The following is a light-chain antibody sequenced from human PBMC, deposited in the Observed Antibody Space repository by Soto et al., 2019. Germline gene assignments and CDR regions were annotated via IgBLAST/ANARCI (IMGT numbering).Light chain of an antibody. CDR1: QGISNW. CDR3: QQGNSFPFT. CDR2: AAS. J-gene: IGKJ3*01. Sequence: DIQMTQSPSSVSASVGDRVSITCRASQGISNWLAWYQQKPGRAPKLLIYAASSLQSGGSSRFSGSGSGTDFTLTISSLQPEDFANYYCQQGNSFPFTFGPGTKVDIK. V-gene: IGKV1D-12*01.